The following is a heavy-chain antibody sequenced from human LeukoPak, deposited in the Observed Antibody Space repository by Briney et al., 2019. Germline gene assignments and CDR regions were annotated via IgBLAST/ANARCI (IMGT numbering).Heavy chain of an antibody. J-gene: IGHJ2*01. CDR3: ARDHGGKVDRYFDL. CDR1: GYPFGSYG. CDR2: NSGYKGNT. Sequence: GASVKVSCKASGYPFGSYGISWVRQAPGQGLEWMGWNSGYKGNTKYAQKFQGRVTMTTDTSTGTAYMELRSLRSDDTAVYYCARDHGGKVDRYFDLWGRGTLVTVSS. V-gene: IGHV1-18*01. D-gene: IGHD4-23*01.